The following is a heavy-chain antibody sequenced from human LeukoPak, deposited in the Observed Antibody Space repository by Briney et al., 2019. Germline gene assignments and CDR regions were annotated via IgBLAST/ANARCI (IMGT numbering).Heavy chain of an antibody. D-gene: IGHD3-10*01. CDR1: GFTFDDYA. J-gene: IGHJ5*02. CDR3: AKDVWGDYYGSGRGSNWFDP. CDR2: ISWNSGSI. V-gene: IGHV3-9*01. Sequence: ALRLSCAASGFTFDDYAMHWVRQAPGKGLEWVSGISWNSGSIGYADSVKGRFTISRDNAKNSLYLQMNSLRAEDTALYYCAKDVWGDYYGSGRGSNWFDPWGQGTLVTVSS.